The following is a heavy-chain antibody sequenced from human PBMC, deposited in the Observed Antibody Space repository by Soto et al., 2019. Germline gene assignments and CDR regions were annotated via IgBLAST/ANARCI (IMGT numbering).Heavy chain of an antibody. CDR2: ISSTTNYI. J-gene: IGHJ4*02. V-gene: IGHV3-21*01. CDR3: ARESEDLTSNFDY. CDR1: GFIFTRYS. Sequence: GGSLRLSCAASGFIFTRYSMNWVRQAPGKGLEWVSSISSTTNYIYYGDSMKGRFTISRDNAKKSLYLEMNSLRAEDTAVYYCARESEDLTSNFDYWGQGTLVTVSS.